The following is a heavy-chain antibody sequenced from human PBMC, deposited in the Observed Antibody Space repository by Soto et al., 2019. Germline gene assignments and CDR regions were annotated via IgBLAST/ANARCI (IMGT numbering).Heavy chain of an antibody. CDR3: TRENIENSDGPYDAFDI. CDR1: GYTFTDYY. V-gene: IGHV1-2*02. CDR2: MNPKSGGA. Sequence: ASVKVSCKTSGYTFTDYYTHWVRQAPGQGLEWMGWMNPKSGGAYFAQKFQGRVTLTRDTSIGTAYIEVNSLTSDDTAVYFCTRENIENSDGPYDAFDIWGQGTTVTVSS. D-gene: IGHD5-18*01. J-gene: IGHJ3*02.